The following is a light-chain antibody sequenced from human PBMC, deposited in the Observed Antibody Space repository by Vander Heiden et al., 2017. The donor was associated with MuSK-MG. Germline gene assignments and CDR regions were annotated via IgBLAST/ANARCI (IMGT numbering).Light chain of an antibody. CDR1: QGISNH. CDR3: QKDHNAPIT. J-gene: IGKJ5*01. Sequence: DIQMTQSPSSLSASVGDRVTITCRASQGISNHLAWYQQKPGKVPKVLIYSASTLQSGVPSRFSGSGSGTDFTLTISSLQPEDIATYYCQKDHNAPITFGQGTRLEIK. CDR2: SAS. V-gene: IGKV1-27*01.